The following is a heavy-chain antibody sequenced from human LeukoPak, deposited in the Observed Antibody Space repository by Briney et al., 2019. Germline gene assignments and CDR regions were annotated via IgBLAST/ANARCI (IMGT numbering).Heavy chain of an antibody. V-gene: IGHV3-30*18. CDR1: GFTYSTYG. J-gene: IGHJ1*01. Sequence: PGGSLRLSCAASGFTYSTYGMHWVRQAPGKGLEWVAVISFDGTNKYYADSVKGRFTISRDNSKNTLYLQMNSLRPEDTAVYYCAKDGGPYSSGSEYFQHWGQGTLATVSS. CDR2: ISFDGTNK. CDR3: AKDGGPYSSGSEYFQH. D-gene: IGHD6-19*01.